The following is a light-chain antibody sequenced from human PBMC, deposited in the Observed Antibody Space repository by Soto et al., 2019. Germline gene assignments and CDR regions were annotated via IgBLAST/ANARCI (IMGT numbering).Light chain of an antibody. CDR3: SSYTSSSTLWV. J-gene: IGLJ1*01. Sequence: QSVLTQPRSVSGSPGQSVTISCTGTSSDVGGYNYVSWYQQHPGKAPKLMIYDVSKRPSGVPDRFSGSKSGNTASLTISGLQAEDEADYYCSSYTSSSTLWVFGTGTKVTVL. V-gene: IGLV2-11*01. CDR1: SSDVGGYNY. CDR2: DVS.